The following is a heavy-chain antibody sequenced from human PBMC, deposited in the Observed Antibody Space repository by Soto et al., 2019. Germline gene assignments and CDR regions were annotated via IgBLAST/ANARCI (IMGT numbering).Heavy chain of an antibody. CDR2: FDPEDGET. D-gene: IGHD6-19*01. V-gene: IGHV1-24*01. J-gene: IGHJ6*03. CDR1: GYTLTELS. Sequence: ASVKVSCKVSGYTLTELSMHWVRQAPGKGLEWMGGFDPEDGETIYAQKFQGRVTMTEDTSTDTAYMELSSLRSEDTAVYYCATHSIAVASHYYMDVWGKGTTVTVSS. CDR3: ATHSIAVASHYYMDV.